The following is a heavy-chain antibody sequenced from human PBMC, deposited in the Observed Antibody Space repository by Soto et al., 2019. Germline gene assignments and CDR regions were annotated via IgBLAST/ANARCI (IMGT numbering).Heavy chain of an antibody. CDR1: GYSFTSYY. CDR2: INPNSGIT. CDR3: ARSRGAAAGINWFDP. Sequence: GASVKVSCKASGYSFTSYYMHWVRQAPGQGLEWMGIINPNSGITNYAQNFQGRVTMTRDTSTSTVYMELSSLKSEDTAVYYCARSRGAAAGINWFDPWGQGTLVTVSS. V-gene: IGHV1-46*03. D-gene: IGHD6-13*01. J-gene: IGHJ5*02.